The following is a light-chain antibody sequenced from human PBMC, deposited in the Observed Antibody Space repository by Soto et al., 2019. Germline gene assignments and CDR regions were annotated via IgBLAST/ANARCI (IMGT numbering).Light chain of an antibody. V-gene: IGLV2-23*01. CDR2: EGS. J-gene: IGLJ3*02. CDR1: SSDVGGYNL. Sequence: QSALTQPASVSGSPGQSVTISCTGTSSDVGGYNLVSWYQQHPGKAPKLMIYEGSKRPSGVSNRFSGSKSGNTASLTISGLQDEDEADYYWGANAGWVFGGGTKVTVL. CDR3: GANAGWV.